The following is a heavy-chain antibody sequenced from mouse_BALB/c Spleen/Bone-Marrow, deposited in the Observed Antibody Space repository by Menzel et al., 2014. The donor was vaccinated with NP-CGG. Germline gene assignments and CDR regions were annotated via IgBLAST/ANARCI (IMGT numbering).Heavy chain of an antibody. CDR3: ARALGDGYYYAMDY. V-gene: IGHV1-69*02. CDR2: IDPSDSET. D-gene: IGHD2-3*01. CDR1: GYTFTSYW. J-gene: IGHJ4*01. Sequence: VQLQQSGAELVKPGAPVELSCKASGYTFTSYWMNWVKQRPGRGLEWIGRIDPSDSETHYNQKFKDKATLTVDKSSSTAYIRLSSLTSEDSAVYYCARALGDGYYYAMDYWGQGTSVTVSS.